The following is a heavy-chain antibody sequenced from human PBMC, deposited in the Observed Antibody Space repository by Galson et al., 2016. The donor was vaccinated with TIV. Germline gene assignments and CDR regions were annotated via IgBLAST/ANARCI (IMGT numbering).Heavy chain of an antibody. D-gene: IGHD2/OR15-2a*01. J-gene: IGHJ6*02. CDR2: HHYSGSS. V-gene: IGHV4-59*01. Sequence: SETLSLTCTVSGDSISSYYWTWIRQPPGKGLEWIGYHHYSGSSNYNASLKSRVTMSVDTSKNQFFLRLSSVTAADTAVYYCTFLPIYRNSWEHVPNGLDVWGQGTTVTVSS. CDR3: TFLPIYRNSWEHVPNGLDV. CDR1: GDSISSYY.